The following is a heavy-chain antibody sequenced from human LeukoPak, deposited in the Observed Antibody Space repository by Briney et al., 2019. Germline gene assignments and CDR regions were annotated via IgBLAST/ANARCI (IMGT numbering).Heavy chain of an antibody. CDR3: ARDGYRAAAYYGMDV. J-gene: IGHJ6*02. Sequence: PGGSLRLSCAASGFTFSSYSMNWVRQAPGKGLEWVSSISSSSSYIYYADSVKGRFTISRDNAKNSLYLQMNSLRAEDTAVYHCARDGYRAAAYYGMDVWGQGTTVTVSS. CDR2: ISSSSSYI. CDR1: GFTFSSYS. V-gene: IGHV3-21*01. D-gene: IGHD6-13*01.